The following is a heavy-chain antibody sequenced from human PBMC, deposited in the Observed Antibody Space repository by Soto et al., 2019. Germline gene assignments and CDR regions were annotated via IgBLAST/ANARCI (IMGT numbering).Heavy chain of an antibody. CDR1: GFNVSSNY. CDR3: ARDFVVGGPTINYYYGMDV. CDR2: IYSAGNT. J-gene: IGHJ6*02. D-gene: IGHD1-26*01. V-gene: IGHV3-66*01. Sequence: PGGSLRLSCAASGFNVSSNYMSWVRQAPGKGLEWIPIIYSAGNTYYADSVKGRFTISRDNSKNTLYLQMNSLGAEDTAVYYCARDFVVGGPTINYYYGMDVWGQGTTVTVSS.